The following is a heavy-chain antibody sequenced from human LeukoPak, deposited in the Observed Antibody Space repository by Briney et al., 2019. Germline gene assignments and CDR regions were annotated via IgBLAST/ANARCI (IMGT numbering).Heavy chain of an antibody. CDR2: INTDGTVT. V-gene: IGHV3-74*01. CDR3: ATKQWLAPPPDS. J-gene: IGHJ4*02. Sequence: GGSLRLSCAASGFTFSKYWMLWVRQAPGKGLESVSRINTDGTVTTYADSVKGRFTVSRGNADNTMFLQMNSVRDEDTAVYYCATKQWLAPPPDSWGQGTPVTVSS. D-gene: IGHD6-19*01. CDR1: GFTFSKYW.